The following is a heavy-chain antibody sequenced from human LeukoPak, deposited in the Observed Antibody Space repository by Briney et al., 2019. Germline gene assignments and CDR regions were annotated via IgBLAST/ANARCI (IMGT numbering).Heavy chain of an antibody. D-gene: IGHD3-10*02. CDR3: AELGITMIGGV. CDR1: GFSFSDYG. J-gene: IGHJ6*04. V-gene: IGHV3-23*01. Sequence: GGSLRLSCEVSGFSFSDYGMSWVRQAPGMGLEWVSALSGSGDSTYYADSVKGRFTISRDNSKNTLYLQMNSLRAEDTAVYYCAELGITMIGGVWGKGTTVTISS. CDR2: LSGSGDST.